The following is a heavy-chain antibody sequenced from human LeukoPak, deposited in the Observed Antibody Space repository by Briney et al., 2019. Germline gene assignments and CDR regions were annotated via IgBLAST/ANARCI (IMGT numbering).Heavy chain of an antibody. D-gene: IGHD3-10*01. CDR2: IYYSGST. V-gene: IGHV4-39*01. J-gene: IGHJ4*02. CDR3: ARQSQGITMVRGVIYY. CDR1: GGSVSNSGYY. Sequence: SETLSLTCAVSGGSVSNSGYYWGWIRQPPGKGLEWIGSIYYSGSTYYNPSLKSRVTISVDTSKNQFSLKLSSVTAADTAVYYCARQSQGITMVRGVIYYWGQGTLVTVSS.